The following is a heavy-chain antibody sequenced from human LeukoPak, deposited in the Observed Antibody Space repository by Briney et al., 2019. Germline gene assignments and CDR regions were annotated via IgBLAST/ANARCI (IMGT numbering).Heavy chain of an antibody. CDR1: GGSISSGDYY. CDR2: IYYTGGP. Sequence: SETLSLTCTVSGGSISSGDYYWSWIRQSPGKGLEWIGYIYYTGGPYYNPSLKSRVTISVDMSKNQFSLKLSSVTAADTAVYYCARYSPLYDFWSGYQYYYYGMDVWGQGTTVTVSS. V-gene: IGHV4-30-4*08. CDR3: ARYSPLYDFWSGYQYYYYGMDV. D-gene: IGHD3-3*01. J-gene: IGHJ6*02.